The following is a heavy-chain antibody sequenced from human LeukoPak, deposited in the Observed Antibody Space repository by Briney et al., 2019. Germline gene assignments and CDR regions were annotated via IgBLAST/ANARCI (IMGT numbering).Heavy chain of an antibody. CDR3: ARGRGPGFSSGWYVWFDP. CDR2: MYIGGST. J-gene: IGHJ5*02. CDR1: GFTVSTNY. D-gene: IGHD6-19*01. Sequence: YPGGSLRLSCAASGFTVSTNYMSWVRQAPGKGLEWVSIMYIGGSTYYADSVKGRFTISRDSSKNTLDLHMNSLRVEDTAVYYCARGRGPGFSSGWYVWFDPRGQGTLVTVSS. V-gene: IGHV3-66*01.